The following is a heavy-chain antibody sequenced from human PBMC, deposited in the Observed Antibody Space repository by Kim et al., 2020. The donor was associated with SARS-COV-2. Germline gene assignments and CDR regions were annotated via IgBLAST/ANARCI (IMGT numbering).Heavy chain of an antibody. J-gene: IGHJ4*02. CDR3: AKEGMHSYEG. CDR2: ISYDGSNK. V-gene: IGHV3-30*18. CDR1: GFTFSSYG. Sequence: GGSLRLSCAASGFTFSSYGMHWVRQAPGKGLEWVAVISYDGSNKYYADSVKGRFTISRDNSKNTLYLQMNSLRAEDTAGYYCAKEGMHSYEGWGQGTLVT. D-gene: IGHD5-18*01.